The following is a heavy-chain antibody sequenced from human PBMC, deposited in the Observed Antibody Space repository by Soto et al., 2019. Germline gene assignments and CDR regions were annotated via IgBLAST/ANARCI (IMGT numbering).Heavy chain of an antibody. CDR3: ARDGGTYFDY. Sequence: PEGSLRLSCAASGFTFSTYWMHWVRQAPGKGLVWVSRLDNDGTNTRYADSVKGRFTVSRDNGKNTVYLQMDSLRAEDTAVYYCARDGGTYFDYWGQGTLVTVSS. J-gene: IGHJ4*02. D-gene: IGHD3-16*01. CDR1: GFTFSTYW. V-gene: IGHV3-74*01. CDR2: LDNDGTNT.